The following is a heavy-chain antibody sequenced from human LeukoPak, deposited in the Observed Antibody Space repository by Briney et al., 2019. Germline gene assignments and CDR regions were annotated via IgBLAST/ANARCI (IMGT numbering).Heavy chain of an antibody. J-gene: IGHJ6*03. CDR2: ISSSGSYI. CDR1: GFTFSSYE. Sequence: PGGSLRLSCAASGFTFSSYEMNWVRQAPGKGLEWVSYISSSGSYIYYTDSVKGRFTISRDNAKNSLYLQMNSLRAEDTAVYYCAKEGGVYSTPYYMDVWGKGTTVTVSS. CDR3: AKEGGVYSTPYYMDV. D-gene: IGHD1-26*01. V-gene: IGHV3-21*05.